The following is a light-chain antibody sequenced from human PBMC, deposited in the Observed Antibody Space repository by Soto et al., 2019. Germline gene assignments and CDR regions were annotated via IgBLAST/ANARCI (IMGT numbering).Light chain of an antibody. J-gene: IGKJ4*01. CDR1: QSVSSNY. CDR2: GAS. Sequence: EMVLTQSPGTLSLSPGERATLSYRASQSVSSNYLAWYQQKPGQAPRLLIYGASSRATGIPDRFSGSGSGRDFTLTISRLEPEDFAVYHCQQSGSSPLTFGGGTKVEIK. V-gene: IGKV3-20*01. CDR3: QQSGSSPLT.